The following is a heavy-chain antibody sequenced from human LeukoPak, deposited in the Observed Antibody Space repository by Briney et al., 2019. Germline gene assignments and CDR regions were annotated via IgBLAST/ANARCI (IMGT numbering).Heavy chain of an antibody. CDR1: GGSISSSSYY. J-gene: IGHJ4*02. CDR3: ARGPNYGEFDY. Sequence: SETLSLTCTVSGGSISSSSYYWGWIRQPPGKGLEWIGSIYYSGSTYYNPSLKSRVTISVDTSKNQFSLKLSSVTAADTAVYYCARGPNYGEFDYWGQGTLVTVSS. CDR2: IYYSGST. D-gene: IGHD4-17*01. V-gene: IGHV4-39*07.